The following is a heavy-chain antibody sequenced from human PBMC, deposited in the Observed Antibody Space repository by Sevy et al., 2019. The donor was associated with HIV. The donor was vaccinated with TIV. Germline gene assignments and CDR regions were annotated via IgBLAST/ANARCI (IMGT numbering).Heavy chain of an antibody. CDR1: GFTFSSYS. V-gene: IGHV3-21*01. CDR2: ISSSSSYI. CDR3: ARDRIAVAYGMDV. J-gene: IGHJ6*02. Sequence: GGSLRLSCAASGFTFSSYSMNWVRQAPGKGLEWVSSISSSSSYIYYADSVKGRSTISRDNAKNSLYLQMNSLRAEDTAVYYCARDRIAVAYGMDVWGQGTTVTVSS. D-gene: IGHD6-19*01.